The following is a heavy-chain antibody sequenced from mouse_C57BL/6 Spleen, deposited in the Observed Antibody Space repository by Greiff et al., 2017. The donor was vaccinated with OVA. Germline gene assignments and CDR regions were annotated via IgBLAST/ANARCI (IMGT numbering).Heavy chain of an antibody. J-gene: IGHJ4*01. D-gene: IGHD2-1*01. Sequence: VQLQQSGPELVKPGASVKISCKASGYTFTDYYMNWVKQSHGKSLEWIGDINPNNGGTSYNQKFKGKATLTVDKSSSTAYMELRSLTSEDSAVYYCARRGNYAAMDYWGQGTSVTVSS. CDR1: GYTFTDYY. V-gene: IGHV1-26*01. CDR2: INPNNGGT. CDR3: ARRGNYAAMDY.